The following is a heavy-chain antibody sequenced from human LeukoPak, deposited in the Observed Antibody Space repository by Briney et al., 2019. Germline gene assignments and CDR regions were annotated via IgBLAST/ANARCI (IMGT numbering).Heavy chain of an antibody. CDR3: AREDGSGWYTSGMDV. D-gene: IGHD6-19*01. CDR2: ISSSSSYI. Sequence: PGGSLRLSCAASGFTFSSYSMNWVRQAPGKGLEWVSSISSSSSYIYYADSVKGRFTISRDNAKNSLYLQMNSLRAEDTAVYYCAREDGSGWYTSGMDVWGQGTTVTVSS. CDR1: GFTFSSYS. V-gene: IGHV3-21*01. J-gene: IGHJ6*02.